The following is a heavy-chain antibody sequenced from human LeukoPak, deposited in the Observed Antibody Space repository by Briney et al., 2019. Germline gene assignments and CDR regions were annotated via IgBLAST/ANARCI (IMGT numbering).Heavy chain of an antibody. CDR3: AKDVSALTYNASWPGPGF. CDR1: GFTFSSYS. CDR2: ISSSSSTI. J-gene: IGHJ4*02. Sequence: GGSLRLSCAASGFTFSSYSMNWVRQAPGKGLEWVSYISSSSSTIYYADSVKGRFTISRDNAKNSLYLQMNSLRAEDTAIYYCAKDVSALTYNASWPGPGFWGQGTLVSVSS. V-gene: IGHV3-48*04. D-gene: IGHD3-10*01.